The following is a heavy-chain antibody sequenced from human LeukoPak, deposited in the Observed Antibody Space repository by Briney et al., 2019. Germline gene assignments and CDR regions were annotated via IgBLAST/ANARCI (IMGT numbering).Heavy chain of an antibody. V-gene: IGHV4-4*02. CDR2: IYHSGST. J-gene: IGHJ4*02. Sequence: SETLSLTCAVSGGSISSSNWWSWVRQPPGKGLEWIGEIYHSGSTNYNPSLKSRVTTSVDKAKNQFSLKLSSVTAADTAVYYCARDETYSDVWSGSAGGGKGNSLDYWGQGILVTVSS. D-gene: IGHD3-3*01. CDR3: ARDETYSDVWSGSAGGGKGNSLDY. CDR1: GGSISSSNW.